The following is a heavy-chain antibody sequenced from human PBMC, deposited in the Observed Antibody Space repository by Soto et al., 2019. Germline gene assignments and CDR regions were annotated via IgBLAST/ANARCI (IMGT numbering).Heavy chain of an antibody. V-gene: IGHV4-59*01. D-gene: IGHD6-13*01. CDR3: ARGGKLYSSSWYLGFDP. Sequence: SETLSLTCTVSGGSISSYYWSWIRQPPGKGLEWIGYIYYSGSTNYNPSLKSRVTISVDTSKNQFSLKLSSVTAADTAVYYCARGGKLYSSSWYLGFDPWGQGTLVTVS. CDR2: IYYSGST. J-gene: IGHJ5*02. CDR1: GGSISSYY.